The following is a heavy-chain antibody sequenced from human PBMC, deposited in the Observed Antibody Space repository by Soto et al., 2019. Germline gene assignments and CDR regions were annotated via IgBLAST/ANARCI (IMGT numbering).Heavy chain of an antibody. CDR2: LYSAGHT. J-gene: IGHJ6*02. Sequence: DVQLVETGGGLIQPGGSLRLSCAASGLTVSSNYMSWVRQAPGKGLEWVSVLYSAGHTYYADSVRGRFTISRDNLKNTLYLQMNSLTADDTAVYYCAREAPMDVWGQGTTVTVSS. CDR1: GLTVSSNY. CDR3: AREAPMDV. V-gene: IGHV3-53*02.